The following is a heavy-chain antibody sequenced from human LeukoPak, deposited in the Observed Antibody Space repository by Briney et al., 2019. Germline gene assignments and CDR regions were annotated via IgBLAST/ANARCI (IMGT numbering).Heavy chain of an antibody. Sequence: GGSLRLSCAASGFTFSDYYMSWIRQAPGKGLEWVSVIYSGGSTYYADSVKGRFTISRDNSKNTLYLQMNSLRAEDTAVYYCARDRDILTGYDYWGQGTLVTVSS. CDR3: ARDRDILTGYDY. V-gene: IGHV3-53*01. D-gene: IGHD3-9*01. CDR1: GFTFSDYY. J-gene: IGHJ4*02. CDR2: IYSGGST.